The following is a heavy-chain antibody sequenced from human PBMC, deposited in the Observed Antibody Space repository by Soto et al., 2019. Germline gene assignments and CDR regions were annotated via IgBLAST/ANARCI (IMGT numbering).Heavy chain of an antibody. V-gene: IGHV3-30*18. Sequence: XGSLRLSCPASGCTFSSYGMHWVRQAPGKGLEWVAVISYDGSNKYYADSVKGRFTISRDNSKNTLYLQMNSLRAEGTAVYYCAKAVYDSSGYSDYWGQGPLATVSS. D-gene: IGHD3-22*01. CDR3: AKAVYDSSGYSDY. CDR1: GCTFSSYG. J-gene: IGHJ4*02. CDR2: ISYDGSNK.